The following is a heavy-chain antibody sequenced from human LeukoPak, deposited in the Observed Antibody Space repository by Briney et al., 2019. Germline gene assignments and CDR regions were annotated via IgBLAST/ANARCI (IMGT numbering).Heavy chain of an antibody. J-gene: IGHJ5*02. CDR1: GFTVSSKY. Sequence: AGGPLRLSCAASGFTVSSKYMSWVRQAPGKGLEWVSVIYSGGSTCYADSVKGRFTISRDNSKNTLYLQMNSLRAEDTAVYYCAKDPVPTYNWNYVPWFDPWGQGTLVTVSS. CDR2: IYSGGST. D-gene: IGHD1-7*01. V-gene: IGHV3-53*01. CDR3: AKDPVPTYNWNYVPWFDP.